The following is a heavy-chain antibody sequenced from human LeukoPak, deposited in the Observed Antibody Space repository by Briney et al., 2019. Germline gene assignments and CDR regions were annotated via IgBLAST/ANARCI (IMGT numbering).Heavy chain of an antibody. CDR2: ISYGGSNK. J-gene: IGHJ4*02. V-gene: IGHV3-30-3*01. CDR1: GFTVSSNY. Sequence: GGSLRLSCAASGFTVSSNYMSWVRQAPGKGLEWVAVISYGGSNKYYADSVKGRFTISRDNSKNTLYLQMNSLRAEDTAVYYCARGNSGYFDYWGQGTLVTVSS. CDR3: ARGNSGYFDY. D-gene: IGHD4-23*01.